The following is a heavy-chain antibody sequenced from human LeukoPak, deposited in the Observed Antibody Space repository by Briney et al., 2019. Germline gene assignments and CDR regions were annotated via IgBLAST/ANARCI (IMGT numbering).Heavy chain of an antibody. V-gene: IGHV4-59*12. CDR1: GSSIRDYY. Sequence: PSETLSLTCSASGSSIRDYYWTWIRQSPGNAPEWIGYTHYSGSSGSSPSLKSRVTMSVDTSKNQLSLKLSSVTAADTAVYYCARASLRSSDGSFYYMDVWGTGTTVTVSS. CDR3: ARASLRSSDGSFYYMDV. D-gene: IGHD3-22*01. J-gene: IGHJ6*03. CDR2: THYSGSS.